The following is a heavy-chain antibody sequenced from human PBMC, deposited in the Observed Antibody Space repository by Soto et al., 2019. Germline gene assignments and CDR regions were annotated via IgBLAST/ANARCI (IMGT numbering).Heavy chain of an antibody. J-gene: IGHJ6*02. CDR1: GYSFTIYC. CDR3: ARGGRNCSSTSCYIGNYYYGMDV. D-gene: IGHD2-2*02. Sequence: GECLKISCKSYGYSFTIYCIGWVLQMPGKGLEWMGIIYPGDSDTRYSPSFQGQVTISADKSIGTAYLQWSSLKASDTAMYYCARGGRNCSSTSCYIGNYYYGMDVWGQGTTVPVSS. CDR2: IYPGDSDT. V-gene: IGHV5-51*01.